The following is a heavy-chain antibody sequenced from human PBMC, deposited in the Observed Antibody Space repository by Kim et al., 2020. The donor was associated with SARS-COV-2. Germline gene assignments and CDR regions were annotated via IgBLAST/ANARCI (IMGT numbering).Heavy chain of an antibody. V-gene: IGHV4-31*03. D-gene: IGHD4-17*01. CDR3: ARGDYGAVDY. J-gene: IGHJ4*01. CDR1: GGSISSGGYY. CDR2: IYYSGST. Sequence: SETLSLTCTVSGGSISSGGYYWSWIRQHPGKVLEWIGYIYYSGSTYYNPSLKSRVTISVDTSKNQFSLKLSSVTAADTAVYYCARGDYGAVDYWGQGTLVTVSS.